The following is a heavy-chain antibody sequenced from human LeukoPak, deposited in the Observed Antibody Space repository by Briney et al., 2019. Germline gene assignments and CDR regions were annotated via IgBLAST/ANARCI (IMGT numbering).Heavy chain of an antibody. V-gene: IGHV4-59*01. CDR1: GGSISSYY. CDR3: AREVDTAYAFDI. D-gene: IGHD5-18*01. CDR2: IYYSGST. Sequence: SETLSLTCTVSGGSISSYYWSWIRQPPGKGLEWIGYIYYSGSTNYNPSLKSRVTISVDTSKNQFSLKLCSVTAADTAVYYCAREVDTAYAFDIWGQGTMVTVSS. J-gene: IGHJ3*02.